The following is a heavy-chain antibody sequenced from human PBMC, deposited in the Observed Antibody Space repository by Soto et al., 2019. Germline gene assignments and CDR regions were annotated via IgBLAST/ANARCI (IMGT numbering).Heavy chain of an antibody. CDR3: AIKQVIGYYYGLDV. Sequence: GGSLRLSCAASGFIFSSYRMNWVRQAPGKGLEWISSISTNSRYIYYADSVEGRFTVSRDNSNNPPYLQMYNLRAEDTAVYYCAIKQVIGYYYGLDVWGQGTTVTVSS. CDR2: ISTNSRYI. J-gene: IGHJ6*02. V-gene: IGHV3-21*01. CDR1: GFIFSSYR. D-gene: IGHD2-15*01.